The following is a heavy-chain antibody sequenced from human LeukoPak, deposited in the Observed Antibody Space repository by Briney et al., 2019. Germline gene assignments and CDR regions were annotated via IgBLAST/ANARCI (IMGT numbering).Heavy chain of an antibody. V-gene: IGHV3-48*03. J-gene: IGHJ3*02. CDR1: GFTFSSYE. Sequence: GGSLRLSCAASGFTFSSYEMNWVRQAPGKGLEWVSYISSSGSTIYYADSVKGRLTISRDNAKNSLYLQMNSLRAEGTAVYYCARDSSSWRDAFDIWGQGTMVTASS. CDR3: ARDSSSWRDAFDI. CDR2: ISSSGSTI. D-gene: IGHD6-13*01.